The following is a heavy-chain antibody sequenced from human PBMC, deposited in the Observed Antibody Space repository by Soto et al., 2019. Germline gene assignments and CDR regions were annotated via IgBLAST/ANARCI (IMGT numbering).Heavy chain of an antibody. CDR1: GGTFSSYA. Sequence: QVQLVQSGAEVKKPGSSVKVSCKASGGTFSSYAISWVRQAPGQGLEWMGGIIPIFGTANYAQKFQGRVRITAAESTSAAYMELSSLRSEDTAVYYCAREGGSGNYRYYAMDVWGQGTTVTVSS. J-gene: IGHJ6*02. CDR2: IIPIFGTA. V-gene: IGHV1-69*12. CDR3: AREGGSGNYRYYAMDV. D-gene: IGHD3-10*01.